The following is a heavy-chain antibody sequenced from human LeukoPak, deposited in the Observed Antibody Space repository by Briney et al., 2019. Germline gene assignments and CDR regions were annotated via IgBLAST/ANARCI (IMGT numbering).Heavy chain of an antibody. CDR2: ISYDGSNK. Sequence: GGSLRLSCAASGFTFSSYGMHWVRQAPGKGLEWVAVISYDGSNKYYADSVKGRFTISRDNCKNTLYLQMNSLRAEDTAVYYCSYDSSGSYYYYGMDVWGQGTTVTVSS. D-gene: IGHD3-22*01. J-gene: IGHJ6*02. CDR3: SYDSSGSYYYYGMDV. CDR1: GFTFSSYG. V-gene: IGHV3-30*03.